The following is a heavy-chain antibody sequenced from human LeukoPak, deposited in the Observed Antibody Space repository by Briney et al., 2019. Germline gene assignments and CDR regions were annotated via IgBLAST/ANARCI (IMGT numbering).Heavy chain of an antibody. J-gene: IGHJ4*02. CDR2: ISYDGSNK. Sequence: PGRSLRLSCAASGFAFSSYGMHWVRQAPGKGLEWVAVISYDGSNKYYADSVKGRFTISRDNSKNTLYLQMNSLRAEDTAVYYCANWKWYFGPPDFWGQGTLVTVSS. V-gene: IGHV3-30*18. D-gene: IGHD2-8*01. CDR3: ANWKWYFGPPDF. CDR1: GFAFSSYG.